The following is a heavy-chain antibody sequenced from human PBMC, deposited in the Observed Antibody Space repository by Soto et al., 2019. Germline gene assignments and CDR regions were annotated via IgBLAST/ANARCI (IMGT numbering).Heavy chain of an antibody. CDR1: GFTFSSYV. V-gene: IGHV3-23*01. CDR2: IASSGGST. D-gene: IGHD2-21*02. J-gene: IGHJ4*02. CDR3: ARCDFYFDL. Sequence: EVQLLESGGGLVQPGGSLRLSCAASGFTFSSYVMNWVRQAPGRGLEWVSSIASSGGSTYFADSVKGRFTISRDNSKNTHSLQMNSPRADDTAVYYCARCDFYFDLWGQGTPVTVSS.